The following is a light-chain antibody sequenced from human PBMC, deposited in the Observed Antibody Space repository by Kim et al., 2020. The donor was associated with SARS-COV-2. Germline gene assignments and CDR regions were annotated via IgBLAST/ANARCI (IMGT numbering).Light chain of an antibody. CDR3: QQVSRYTRLT. Sequence: AVGDGGAITSRASQHFGSYLAWFQQKPGKATKLLIYTTSTVQSRVPLRLRGSGSGREFTLTISSLQPEDFATYYCQQVSRYTRLTFGQGTRLEIK. J-gene: IGKJ5*01. CDR1: QHFGSY. V-gene: IGKV1-9*01. CDR2: TTS.